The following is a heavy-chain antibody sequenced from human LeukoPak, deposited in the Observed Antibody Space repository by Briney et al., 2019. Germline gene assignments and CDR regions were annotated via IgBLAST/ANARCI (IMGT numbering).Heavy chain of an antibody. CDR1: GFTFSSYA. D-gene: IGHD3-9*01. J-gene: IGHJ4*02. V-gene: IGHV3-30*04. Sequence: GGSLRLSCAASGFTFSSYAMHWVRQAPGKGLEWVAVISYDGSKKYYADSVKGRFTISRDNSKNTLYLQMNSLRAEDTAVYYCARGPYYDILTGYYLFDYWGQGTLVTVSS. CDR3: ARGPYYDILTGYYLFDY. CDR2: ISYDGSKK.